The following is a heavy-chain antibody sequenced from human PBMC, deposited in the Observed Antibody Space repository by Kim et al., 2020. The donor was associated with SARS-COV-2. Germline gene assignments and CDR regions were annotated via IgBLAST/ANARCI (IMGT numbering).Heavy chain of an antibody. CDR3: ATGPSDSSPYGMDV. CDR1: GYTLTELS. V-gene: IGHV1-24*01. Sequence: ASVKVSCKVSGYTLTELSMHWVRQAPGKGLEWMGGFDPEDGETIYAQKFQGRVTMTEDTSTDTAYMELSSLRSEDTAVYYCATGPSDSSPYGMDVWGQGTTVTVSS. J-gene: IGHJ6*02. CDR2: FDPEDGET. D-gene: IGHD6-13*01.